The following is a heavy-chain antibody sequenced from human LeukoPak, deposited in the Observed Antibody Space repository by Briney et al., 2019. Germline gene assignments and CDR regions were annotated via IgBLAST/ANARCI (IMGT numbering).Heavy chain of an antibody. CDR1: GGTFSSYA. CDR2: IIPIFGTA. J-gene: IGHJ4*02. CDR3: ARSFSGYYYSFDY. Sequence: GASVKVSCKASGGTFSSYAISWVRQAPGQGLEWMGGIIPIFGTANYAQKFQGRVTITADESTSTAYMELSSLRSEDTAVYYCARSFSGYYYSFDYWGQGTLVTVSS. V-gene: IGHV1-69*13. D-gene: IGHD3-22*01.